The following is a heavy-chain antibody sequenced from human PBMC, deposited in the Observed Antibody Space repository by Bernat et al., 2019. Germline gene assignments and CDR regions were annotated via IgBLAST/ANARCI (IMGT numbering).Heavy chain of an antibody. V-gene: IGHV3-11*06. CDR3: ARGTTMPVVVPGTSFDY. CDR1: GFTFSDYY. J-gene: IGHJ4*02. Sequence: QVQLVESGGGLVKPGGSLRLSCTASGFTFSDYYMTWIRQAPGKGLEWVSYISGSSNYINYADSVKGRFTISRDNAKNSLYLQMNSLRAEDTAVYYCARGTTMPVVVPGTSFDYWGQGTLVTVSS. D-gene: IGHD3-22*01. CDR2: ISGSSNYI.